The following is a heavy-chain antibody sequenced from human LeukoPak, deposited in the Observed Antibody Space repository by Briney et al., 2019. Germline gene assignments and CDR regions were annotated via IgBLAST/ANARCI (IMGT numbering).Heavy chain of an antibody. D-gene: IGHD2-2*01. Sequence: GASVKVSCKASGGTFTSYAISWVRQAPGQGLEWMGGIIPIFGTANYAQKFQGRVTITADESTSTAYMELSSLRSEDTAVYYCARGRDVLVVVVPAAPFDPWGQGTLVTVSS. CDR2: IIPIFGTA. V-gene: IGHV1-69*13. CDR3: ARGRDVLVVVVPAAPFDP. CDR1: GGTFTSYA. J-gene: IGHJ5*02.